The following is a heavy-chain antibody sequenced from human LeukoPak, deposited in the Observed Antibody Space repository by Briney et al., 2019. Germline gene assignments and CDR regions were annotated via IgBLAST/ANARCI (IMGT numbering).Heavy chain of an antibody. Sequence: GESLKISCKGSGYSFSTYWIGWVRQLHGKGLEWMGIIYPGDSDTRYSPSFQGQVTISADKSISTAYLQWSSLKASDTAMYYCARRGYRSGANSFGIWGQGTMVTVSS. V-gene: IGHV5-51*01. CDR1: GYSFSTYW. J-gene: IGHJ3*02. CDR3: ARRGYRSGANSFGI. CDR2: IYPGDSDT. D-gene: IGHD6-19*01.